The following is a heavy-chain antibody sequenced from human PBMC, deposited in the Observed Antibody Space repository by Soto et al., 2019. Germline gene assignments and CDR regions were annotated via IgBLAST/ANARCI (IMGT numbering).Heavy chain of an antibody. D-gene: IGHD2-2*01. Sequence: ASVKVSCKASGYTFTSYAMHWVRQAPGQRLEWMGWINAGNGNTKYSQKFQGRVTITRDTSASTSYMELSSLRSDDTAVYYCARAVVVVPAATIWFDPWGQGTLVTVSS. CDR2: INAGNGNT. CDR3: ARAVVVVPAATIWFDP. CDR1: GYTFTSYA. V-gene: IGHV1-3*01. J-gene: IGHJ5*02.